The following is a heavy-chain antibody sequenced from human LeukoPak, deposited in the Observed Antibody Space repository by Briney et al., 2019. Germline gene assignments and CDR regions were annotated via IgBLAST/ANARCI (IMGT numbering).Heavy chain of an antibody. CDR3: ARGGGLTAPEPFDY. Sequence: PSETLSLTCAVYGGSFSGYYWSWIRQPPGKGLEWXGEINHSGSTNYNPSLKSRVTISVDTSKNQFSLKLSSVTAADTAVYYCARGGGLTAPEPFDYWGQGTLVTVSS. J-gene: IGHJ4*02. D-gene: IGHD1-14*01. CDR1: GGSFSGYY. V-gene: IGHV4-34*01. CDR2: INHSGST.